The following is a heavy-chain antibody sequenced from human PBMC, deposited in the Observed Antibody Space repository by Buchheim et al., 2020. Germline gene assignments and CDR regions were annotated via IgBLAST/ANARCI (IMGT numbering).Heavy chain of an antibody. Sequence: QVQLQESGPGLVKPSQTLSLTCTVSGGPISSGAYYWSWIRQHPGKGLEWIGYTYYSGSTYYNPSLTSRLIISVDTSKNQFSLKLSSVTAADTAVYYCVTHSSDYYYFDYWGQGTL. CDR1: GGPISSGAYY. J-gene: IGHJ4*02. D-gene: IGHD3-22*01. CDR3: VTHSSDYYYFDY. V-gene: IGHV4-31*03. CDR2: TYYSGST.